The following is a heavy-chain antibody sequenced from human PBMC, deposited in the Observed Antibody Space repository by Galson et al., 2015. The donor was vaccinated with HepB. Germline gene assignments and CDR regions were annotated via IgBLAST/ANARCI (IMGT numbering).Heavy chain of an antibody. D-gene: IGHD3-22*01. J-gene: IGHJ4*02. CDR1: GFTFSSYA. Sequence: SLRLSCAASGFTFSSYAMIWVRQAPGKGLEWVSAISGSGGSTHYADSVKGRFTISRDNSKNTLYLQMNSLRAEDTALYYCAKVSGYYFVDGGVDYWGQGTLVTVSS. CDR3: AKVSGYYFVDGGVDY. CDR2: ISGSGGST. V-gene: IGHV3-23*01.